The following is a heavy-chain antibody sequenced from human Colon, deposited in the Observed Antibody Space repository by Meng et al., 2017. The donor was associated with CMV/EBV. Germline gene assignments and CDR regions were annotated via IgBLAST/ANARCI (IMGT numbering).Heavy chain of an antibody. V-gene: IGHV1-2*02. CDR3: ARDLRVWFGEFKN. D-gene: IGHD3-10*01. J-gene: IGHJ4*02. CDR2: INPNSGGT. Sequence: QVQLVHAGEEVKKPGASVKVSCQASGYTFTGYYMHGVRQAPGQGLEWMGWINPNSGGTNYAQKFQGRVTMTRDTSISTAYMELSRLRSDDTAVYYCARDLRVWFGEFKNWGQGTLVTVSS. CDR1: GYTFTGYY.